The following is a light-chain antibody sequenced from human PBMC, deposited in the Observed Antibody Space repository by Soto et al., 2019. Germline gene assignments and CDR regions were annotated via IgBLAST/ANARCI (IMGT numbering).Light chain of an antibody. J-gene: IGKJ1*01. CDR1: QSVSSNF. Sequence: EIVLTQSPGTLSLSPVERATLSCRASQSVSSNFLAWFQQKPGQAPRLLIYAASSRATGIPDRFSGSGSGTDFTLTISRLEPEDFAVYYCQQYGSSPQTFGQGTKVDI. CDR2: AAS. V-gene: IGKV3-20*01. CDR3: QQYGSSPQT.